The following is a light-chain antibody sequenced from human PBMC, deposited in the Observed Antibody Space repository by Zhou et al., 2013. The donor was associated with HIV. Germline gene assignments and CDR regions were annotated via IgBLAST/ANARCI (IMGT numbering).Light chain of an antibody. CDR1: QTIDNY. CDR2: GAS. Sequence: DIQMTQSPTSLSASVGDRVTITCRPSQTIDNYLNWYQRKPGKAPKLLIYGASILHSGVPSRFSGSGSGTDFTLTISGLQPEDFATYYCQQSYTSYTFGQGTNLEIK. J-gene: IGKJ2*01. CDR3: QQSYTSYT. V-gene: IGKV1-39*01.